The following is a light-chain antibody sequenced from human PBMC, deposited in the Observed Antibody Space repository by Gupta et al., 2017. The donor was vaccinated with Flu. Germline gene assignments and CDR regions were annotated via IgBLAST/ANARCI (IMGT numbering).Light chain of an antibody. CDR2: LGS. J-gene: IGKJ1*01. V-gene: IGKV2-28*01. CDR3: RQSLQTPRT. Sequence: DIVMTQSPLSLPVTPGEPASISCRSSQSRRHSTGYNYLEWYLQKPGQSPQLLIYLGSNRASGVPDRFSGSGSGTDFTLKISRVEAEDVGVYYCRQSLQTPRTFGQGTKVEIK. CDR1: QSRRHSTGYNY.